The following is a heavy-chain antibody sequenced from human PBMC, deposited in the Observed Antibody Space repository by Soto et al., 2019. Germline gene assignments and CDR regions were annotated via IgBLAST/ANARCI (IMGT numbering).Heavy chain of an antibody. Sequence: EXLKICCKGSGYXFATDLVAWVRHMPGKGLECMGIIYPADSDTRYSPSFQGQVTISADKSISTAYLQWSSLKASDTAMYYCARYWHSYSLNYYRGMDVWGQGTTGTVS. J-gene: IGHJ6*02. V-gene: IGHV5-51*01. D-gene: IGHD5-18*01. CDR2: IYPADSDT. CDR1: GYXFATDL. CDR3: ARYWHSYSLNYYRGMDV.